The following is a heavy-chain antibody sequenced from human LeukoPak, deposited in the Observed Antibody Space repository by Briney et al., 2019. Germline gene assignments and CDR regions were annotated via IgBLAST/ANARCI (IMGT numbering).Heavy chain of an antibody. D-gene: IGHD2-21*01. J-gene: IGHJ6*03. V-gene: IGHV4-61*02. CDR3: ARGDYYYYYMDV. Sequence: SETLSLTCTVSGYSISSGYYWGWIRQPAGKGLEWIGRIYTSGSTNYNPSLESRVTMSVDTSKNHFSLKLTSVTAADTAVYFCARGDYYYYYMDVWGKGTTVTVSS. CDR2: IYTSGST. CDR1: GYSISSGYY.